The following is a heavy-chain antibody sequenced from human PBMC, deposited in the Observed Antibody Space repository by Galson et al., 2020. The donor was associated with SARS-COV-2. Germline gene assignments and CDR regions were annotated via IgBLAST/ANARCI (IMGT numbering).Heavy chain of an antibody. D-gene: IGHD3-22*01. J-gene: IGHJ4*02. V-gene: IGHV3-30*18. CDR3: AKDYYDSSGYSD. CDR1: GFTFSSYG. Sequence: TGGSLRLSCAASGFTFSSYGMHWVRQAPGKGLEWVAVISYDGSNKYYADSVKGRFTISRDNSKNTLYLQMNSLRAEDTAVYYCAKDYYDSSGYSDWGQGTLVTVSS. CDR2: ISYDGSNK.